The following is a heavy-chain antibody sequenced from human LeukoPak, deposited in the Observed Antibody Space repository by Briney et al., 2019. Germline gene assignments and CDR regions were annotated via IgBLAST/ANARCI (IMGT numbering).Heavy chain of an antibody. Sequence: LTGGSLRLSCAASGFTFSSYAMSWVRQAPGKGLEWMAVISYDGSNKYYADSVMGRFAISRDDSKNTVSLQMNSLRAEDTAVYYCATIAFHIWGQGTLVTVSS. CDR3: ATIAFHI. CDR2: ISYDGSNK. CDR1: GFTFSSYA. V-gene: IGHV3-30*03. J-gene: IGHJ3*02.